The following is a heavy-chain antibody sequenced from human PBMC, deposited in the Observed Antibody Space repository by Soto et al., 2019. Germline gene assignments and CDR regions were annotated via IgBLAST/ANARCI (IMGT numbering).Heavy chain of an antibody. CDR2: IYYSGST. D-gene: IGHD3-10*01. CDR3: ARGFRDTMVRGVINWFDP. CDR1: GGSISSSSYY. J-gene: IGHJ5*02. Sequence: SETLSLTCTVSGGSISSSSYYWGWIRQPPGKGLEWIGCIYYSGSTYYNPSLKSRVTISVDTSKNQFSLKLSSVTAADTAVYYCARGFRDTMVRGVINWFDPWGQGTLVTVSS. V-gene: IGHV4-31*03.